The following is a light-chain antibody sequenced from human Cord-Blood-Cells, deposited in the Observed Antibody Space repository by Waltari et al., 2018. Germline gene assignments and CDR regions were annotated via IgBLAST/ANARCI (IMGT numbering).Light chain of an antibody. CDR1: SSDVGGYNS. J-gene: IGLJ1*01. Sequence: QSALTQPRSASGSPGQSVTISCTGTSSDVGGYNSVSWYQQHPGKAPKLMIYDVSKRPSGVPGRFSGSKSGNTASLTISGLQAEDEADYYCCSYAGSYVFGTGTKVTVL. CDR3: CSYAGSYV. V-gene: IGLV2-11*01. CDR2: DVS.